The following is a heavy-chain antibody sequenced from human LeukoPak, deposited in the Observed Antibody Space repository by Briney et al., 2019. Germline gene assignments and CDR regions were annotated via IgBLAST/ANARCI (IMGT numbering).Heavy chain of an antibody. CDR2: ISSSSSYI. J-gene: IGHJ4*02. CDR3: ARDAGEADFDY. V-gene: IGHV3-21*01. CDR1: GFTFSSYS. Sequence: GGSLRLSSAASGFTFSSYSMNWVRQAPGKGLEWVSSISSSSSYIYYADSVKGRFTISRDNAKNSLYLQMNSLRAEDTAVYYCARDAGEADFDYWGQGTLVTVSS. D-gene: IGHD4-17*01.